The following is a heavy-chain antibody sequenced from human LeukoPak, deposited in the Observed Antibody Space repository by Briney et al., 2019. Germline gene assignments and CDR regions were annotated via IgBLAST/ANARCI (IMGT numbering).Heavy chain of an antibody. Sequence: GGSLRLSCVASGFTFSNAWMSWVRQAPIKGLEWVGRIKRKIDGETTDYAAPAKGRFTISRDDSNNTLYLQMNSLKTQDTAVYYCTSEDQGGFDYWGRGTLVTVSS. CDR3: TSEDQGGFDY. CDR1: GFTFSNAW. D-gene: IGHD1-26*01. J-gene: IGHJ4*02. CDR2: IKRKIDGETT. V-gene: IGHV3-15*01.